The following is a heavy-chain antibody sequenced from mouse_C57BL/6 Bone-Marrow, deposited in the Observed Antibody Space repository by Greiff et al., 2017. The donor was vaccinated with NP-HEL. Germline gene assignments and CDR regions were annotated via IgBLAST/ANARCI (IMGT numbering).Heavy chain of an antibody. CDR1: GYSITSDY. CDR3: ARWPDTTVVEGDWYFDV. D-gene: IGHD1-1*01. CDR2: ISYSGST. Sequence: EVKLVESGPGLAKPSQTLSLTCSVTGYSITSDYWNWIRKFPGNKLEYMGYISYSGSTYYNPSLKSRISITRDTSKNQYYLQLNSGTTEDTATYYCARWPDTTVVEGDWYFDVWGTGTTVTVSS. V-gene: IGHV3-8*01. J-gene: IGHJ1*03.